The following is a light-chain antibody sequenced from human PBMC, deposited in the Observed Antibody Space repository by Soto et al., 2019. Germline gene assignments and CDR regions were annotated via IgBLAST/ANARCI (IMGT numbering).Light chain of an antibody. CDR1: QYVSSF. CDR3: HQRSNWPLT. Sequence: EIVLTQSPATLSLSPGERATLSCRASQYVSSFLAWYQQKAGQAPRLLIYDVSNRATGIPARFSGSGSGTDFTLIIGSLEPEDFAVYYCHQRSNWPLTFGGGTKVDIK. J-gene: IGKJ4*01. CDR2: DVS. V-gene: IGKV3-11*01.